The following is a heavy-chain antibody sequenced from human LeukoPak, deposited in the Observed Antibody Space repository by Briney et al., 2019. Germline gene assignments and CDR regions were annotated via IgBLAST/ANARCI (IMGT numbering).Heavy chain of an antibody. J-gene: IGHJ6*03. V-gene: IGHV2-70*11. D-gene: IGHD3-22*01. CDR1: GFSLSTSGMC. CDR3: ARTLGRHYYDSSGYLDYYYYYMDV. Sequence: SGPTLVNPTQTLTLTCTFSGFSLSTSGMCVSWIRQPPGKALEWLARSDWDDDKYYSTSLKTRLTISKDTSKNQVVLTMTNMDPVDTATYYCARTLGRHYYDSSGYLDYYYYYMDVWGKGTTVTVSS. CDR2: SDWDDDK.